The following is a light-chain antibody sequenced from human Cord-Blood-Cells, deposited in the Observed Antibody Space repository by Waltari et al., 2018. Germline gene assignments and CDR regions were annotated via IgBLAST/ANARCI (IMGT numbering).Light chain of an antibody. V-gene: IGKV3-11*01. Sequence: EIVLTQSPATLSLSPGERATLSCRVSQSVSSYLAWYQQKPGQAPRLLIYDASNRATGIPARFSGSGSETDFTLTISSLEPEDFAVYYCQQRSNWPPLTFGGGTKVEIK. CDR1: QSVSSY. J-gene: IGKJ4*01. CDR2: DAS. CDR3: QQRSNWPPLT.